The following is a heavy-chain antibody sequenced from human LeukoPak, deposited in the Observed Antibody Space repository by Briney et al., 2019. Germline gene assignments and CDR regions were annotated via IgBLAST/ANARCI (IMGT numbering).Heavy chain of an antibody. D-gene: IGHD4-17*01. CDR1: GGSISSYY. CDR3: ARVRDDYGVFSAFDI. J-gene: IGHJ3*02. Sequence: PSETLSLTCTVSGGSISSYYWSWIRQPPGKGLEWIGYIYYSGSTNYNPSLKSRVTISVDTSKNQFFLKLSSVTAADTAVYYCARVRDDYGVFSAFDIWGQGTMVTVSS. CDR2: IYYSGST. V-gene: IGHV4-59*01.